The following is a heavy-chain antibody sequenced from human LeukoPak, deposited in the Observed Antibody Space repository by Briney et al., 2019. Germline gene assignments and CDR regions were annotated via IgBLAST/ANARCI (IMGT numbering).Heavy chain of an antibody. CDR2: INHSGST. V-gene: IGHV4-34*01. J-gene: IGHJ6*02. D-gene: IGHD1-14*01. CDR1: GGSFSGYY. Sequence: SEALSLTCAVYGGSFSGYYWSWIRQPPGKGLEWIGEINHSGSTNYNPSLKSRVTISVDTSKNQFSLKLSSVTAADTAVYYCARIHLTPGYYYGMDVWGQGTTVTVSS. CDR3: ARIHLTPGYYYGMDV.